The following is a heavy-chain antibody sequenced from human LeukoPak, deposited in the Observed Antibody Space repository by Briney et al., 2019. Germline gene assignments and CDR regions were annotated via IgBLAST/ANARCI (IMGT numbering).Heavy chain of an antibody. V-gene: IGHV4-30-4*01. D-gene: IGHD6-19*01. CDR1: GGSFSSGDYY. Sequence: SQTLSLTCTVSGGSFSSGDYYWSWIRQPPGKGLEWIGYIHYRGSTYYNPSLKSRVTISVDTSKNQFSLKLSSVTAAGTAVYYCARVWLVRGFDYWGQGTLVTVSS. J-gene: IGHJ4*02. CDR2: IHYRGST. CDR3: ARVWLVRGFDY.